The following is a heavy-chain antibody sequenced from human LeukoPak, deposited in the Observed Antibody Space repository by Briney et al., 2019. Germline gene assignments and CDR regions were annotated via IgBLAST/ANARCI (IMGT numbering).Heavy chain of an antibody. Sequence: GGSLRLSCAASGFTFRSYWMSWVRQAPGKGLEWVANIKQDGSGKYYVDSVKGRFTISRDNAKNSLYLQMNSLRAEDTAVYYCANGEVYFDYWGQGTLVTVSS. CDR1: GFTFRSYW. D-gene: IGHD4-17*01. CDR3: ANGEVYFDY. J-gene: IGHJ4*02. CDR2: IKQDGSGK. V-gene: IGHV3-7*01.